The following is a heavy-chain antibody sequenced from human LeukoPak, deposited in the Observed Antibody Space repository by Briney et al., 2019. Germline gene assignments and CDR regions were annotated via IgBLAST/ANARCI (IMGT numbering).Heavy chain of an antibody. D-gene: IGHD4-11*01. Sequence: ASVKVSCKASGYTFTSNYMHWVRQAPGQGPEWMGVISPSGGSTTYAQKFQGRVTLTRDMSTSTDYLELSSLRSEDTAVYYCARGGTDPRLNWFDPWGQGTLVTVSS. CDR2: ISPSGGST. CDR3: ARGGTDPRLNWFDP. CDR1: GYTFTSNY. V-gene: IGHV1-46*01. J-gene: IGHJ5*02.